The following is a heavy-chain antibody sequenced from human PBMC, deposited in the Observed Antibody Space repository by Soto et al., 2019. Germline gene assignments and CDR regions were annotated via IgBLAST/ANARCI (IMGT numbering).Heavy chain of an antibody. J-gene: IGHJ3*01. CDR2: ISGGSDRT. CDR3: EGSWT. D-gene: IGHD5-12*01. V-gene: IGHV3-23*04. Sequence: EVQVVESGGDLVQPGGSLRLSCAASGFTIRIYAMSWVRQAPGKALEWVSGISGGSDRTYYADSVKGRFTIFKDNSKNTLYLQMSSLRVEDTAVYHCEGSWTWGQGTMVTVSS. CDR1: GFTIRIYA.